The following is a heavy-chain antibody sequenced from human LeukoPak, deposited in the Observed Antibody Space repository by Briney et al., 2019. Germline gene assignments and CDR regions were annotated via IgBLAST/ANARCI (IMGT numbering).Heavy chain of an antibody. CDR2: ISSSSSYI. D-gene: IGHD3-3*02. CDR1: GFTFSSYS. CDR3: ARDKSIIGGPFDY. V-gene: IGHV3-21*01. Sequence: GGSLRLSCAASGFTFSSYSMNWVRQAPGKGLEWVSSISSSSSYIYYADSVKGRFTISRDNAKNSLHLQMNGLRAEDTAVYYCARDKSIIGGPFDYWGQGTLVTVSS. J-gene: IGHJ4*02.